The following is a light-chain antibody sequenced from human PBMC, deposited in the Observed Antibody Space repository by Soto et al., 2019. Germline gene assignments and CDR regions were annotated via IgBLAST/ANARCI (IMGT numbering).Light chain of an antibody. CDR1: SSNIGAGYD. Sequence: QSVLTQPPSVSGAPGQRVTISCTGSSSNIGAGYDVHWYQQLPGTAPQLLLYGNSNRPSGVADRFSGSNSATSASLAITGLQAEDDADYYCQSYDSSLSGHVVFGGGTKLTVL. V-gene: IGLV1-40*01. CDR3: QSYDSSLSGHVV. J-gene: IGLJ2*01. CDR2: GNS.